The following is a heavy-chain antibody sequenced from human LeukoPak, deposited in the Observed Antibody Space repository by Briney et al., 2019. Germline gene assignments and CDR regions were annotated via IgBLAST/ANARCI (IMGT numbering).Heavy chain of an antibody. CDR1: GGSISSYY. J-gene: IGHJ4*02. CDR3: AREKSSAARRRFDY. D-gene: IGHD6-6*01. CDR2: IYTSGST. V-gene: IGHV4-4*07. Sequence: SETLSLTCTVSGGSISSYYWSWIRQPAGKGLEWIGRIYTSGSTNYNPSLKSRVTISVDTSKNQFSLKLSSVTAADTAVYYCAREKSSAARRRFDYWGQGTLVTVSS.